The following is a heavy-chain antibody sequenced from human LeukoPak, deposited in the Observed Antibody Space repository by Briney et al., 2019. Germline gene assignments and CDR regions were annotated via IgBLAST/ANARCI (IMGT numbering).Heavy chain of an antibody. J-gene: IGHJ4*02. Sequence: SETLSLTCTVSGGSMSSFYWSWIRQPPGKGLEWIGYIYYSGSTNYNPSLKSRVTISIDTSRNQFSLKLSSVTAADAAVHYCARQGTYTATFDYWGQGSLVTVSS. CDR2: IYYSGST. CDR3: ARQGTYTATFDY. D-gene: IGHD5-18*01. CDR1: GGSMSSFY. V-gene: IGHV4-59*08.